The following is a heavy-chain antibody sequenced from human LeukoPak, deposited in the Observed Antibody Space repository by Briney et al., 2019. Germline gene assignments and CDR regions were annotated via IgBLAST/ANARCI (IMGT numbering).Heavy chain of an antibody. CDR2: IYYSGST. V-gene: IGHV4-31*03. CDR3: ARDSRDGYNYYFDY. CDR1: GGSISSGGYY. J-gene: IGHJ4*02. Sequence: PSETLSLTCTVSGGSISSGGYYWSWIRQHLGKGLEWIGYIYYSGSTYYNPSLKSRVTISVDTSKNQFSLKLSSVTAADTAVYYCARDSRDGYNYYFDYWGQGTLVTVSS. D-gene: IGHD5-24*01.